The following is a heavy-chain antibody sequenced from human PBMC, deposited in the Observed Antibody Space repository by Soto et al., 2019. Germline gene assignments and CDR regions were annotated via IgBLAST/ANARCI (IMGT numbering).Heavy chain of an antibody. V-gene: IGHV1-18*04. D-gene: IGHD3-16*01. CDR2: ISAYNGNT. CDR1: GYTFTSYG. Sequence: QVQLVQSGAEVKKPGASVKVSCKASGYTFTSYGISWVRQAPGQGLEWMGSISAYNGNTNDAQKLQGRVTMTTDTSTSTAYMELRSLRSDETAVYYCASHKSSVGDYYGMDVWGQGTTVTVSS. J-gene: IGHJ6*02. CDR3: ASHKSSVGDYYGMDV.